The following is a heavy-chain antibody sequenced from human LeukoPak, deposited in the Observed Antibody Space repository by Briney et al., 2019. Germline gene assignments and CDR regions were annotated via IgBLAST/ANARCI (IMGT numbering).Heavy chain of an antibody. J-gene: IGHJ4*02. V-gene: IGHV3-7*01. CDR1: GFTFTNYW. CDR2: INQDRSGK. Sequence: GGSLRLSCAASGFTFTNYWMSWVRQAPGKGLELVANINQDRSGKYYVDSVKGRFTISRDNAKNSLYLQMNSLRAEDTAVYYCARLREIPVFGVVTKSTSYFDYWGQGTLVTVPS. D-gene: IGHD3-3*01. CDR3: ARLREIPVFGVVTKSTSYFDY.